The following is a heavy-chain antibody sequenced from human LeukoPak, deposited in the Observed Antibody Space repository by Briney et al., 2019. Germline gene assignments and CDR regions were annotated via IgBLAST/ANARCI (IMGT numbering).Heavy chain of an antibody. Sequence: KPSETLSLTCAVSGYSISSGYYWGWIRQPPGKGLEWIGSIYHSGSTYYNPSLKSRVTISVDTSKNQFSLKLSSVTAADTAVYYCASGGADYDISTGFDYWGQGTLVTVSS. CDR1: GYSISSGYY. CDR2: IYHSGST. J-gene: IGHJ4*02. CDR3: ASGGADYDISTGFDY. V-gene: IGHV4-38-2*01. D-gene: IGHD3-9*01.